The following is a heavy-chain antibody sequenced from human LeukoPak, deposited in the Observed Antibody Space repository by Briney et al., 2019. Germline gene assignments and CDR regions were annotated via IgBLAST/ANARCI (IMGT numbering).Heavy chain of an antibody. V-gene: IGHV3-74*01. D-gene: IGHD1-26*01. Sequence: GGSLRLSCAASGFSFSTSWMRWVRQVPGKGLVWVSRINSDGRSTDYADSVKGRFAISRDNTKNTLYLQMNSLRAEDTAVYYCAKDRVVGAFSFDYWGQGTLVTVSS. CDR3: AKDRVVGAFSFDY. J-gene: IGHJ4*02. CDR2: INSDGRST. CDR1: GFSFSTSW.